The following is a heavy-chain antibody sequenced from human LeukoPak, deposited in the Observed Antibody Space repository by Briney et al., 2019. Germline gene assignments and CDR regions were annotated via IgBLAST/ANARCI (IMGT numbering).Heavy chain of an antibody. J-gene: IGHJ5*02. V-gene: IGHV4-34*01. D-gene: IGHD2-2*01. CDR3: ARLYCSSTSCYWLGWFDP. CDR2: INHSGST. Sequence: SETLSLTCTVSGGSISSYYWSWIRQPPGKGLEWIGEINHSGSTNYNPSLKSRVTISVDTSKNQFSLKLSSVTAADTAVYYCARLYCSSTSCYWLGWFDPWGQGTLVTASS. CDR1: GGSISSYY.